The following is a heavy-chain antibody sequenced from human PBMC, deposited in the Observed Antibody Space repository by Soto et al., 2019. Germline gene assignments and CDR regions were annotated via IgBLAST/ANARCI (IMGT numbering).Heavy chain of an antibody. CDR2: ISGSGGST. Sequence: EVQLLESGGGLVQPGGSLGLSCAASGFTFSTYSMSWVRQAPGKGLEWVSAISGSGGSTYYADSVKCRFTISRDNSKNTLYLQMNSLRAEDTAVYYCAKSAYDFWSGFSYAVDYWGQGTLVTVSS. CDR3: AKSAYDFWSGFSYAVDY. V-gene: IGHV3-23*01. D-gene: IGHD3-3*01. CDR1: GFTFSTYS. J-gene: IGHJ4*02.